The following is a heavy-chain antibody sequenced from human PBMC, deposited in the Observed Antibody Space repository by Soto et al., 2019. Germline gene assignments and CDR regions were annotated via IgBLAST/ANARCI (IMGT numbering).Heavy chain of an antibody. V-gene: IGHV3-23*01. CDR2: ISGSGGNT. Sequence: EVQLLESGGSLVHPGGSLRLSCAASGFSFSYFAMSWVRQAPGKGLEWVAAISGSGGNTYYADSVKGRFTISRDNSKNTLLLQMNSLGDEDTAVYYCAKDRGGSGWSTLDHWGQGTLVTVSS. J-gene: IGHJ4*02. D-gene: IGHD6-19*01. CDR1: GFSFSYFA. CDR3: AKDRGGSGWSTLDH.